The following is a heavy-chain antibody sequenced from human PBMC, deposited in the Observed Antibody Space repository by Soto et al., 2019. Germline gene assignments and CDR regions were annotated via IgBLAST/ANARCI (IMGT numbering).Heavy chain of an antibody. J-gene: IGHJ4*02. Sequence: SDTLSLTCAVYGGSFSVYYWSWIRQPPGKGLEWIGEINHRGRTNYNPSLKSRVTISVDTSKNQFSLDLTSVTAADTAVYYCARAGDNSGYSDYWGQGTLVTVSS. CDR3: ARAGDNSGYSDY. CDR1: GGSFSVYY. CDR2: INHRGRT. D-gene: IGHD3-22*01. V-gene: IGHV4-34*01.